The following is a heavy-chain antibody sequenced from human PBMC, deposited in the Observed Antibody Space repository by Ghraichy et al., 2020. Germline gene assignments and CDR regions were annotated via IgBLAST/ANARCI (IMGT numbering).Heavy chain of an antibody. CDR1: GYTFTGYY. D-gene: IGHD2-2*01. Sequence: ASVKVSCKASGYTFTGYYMHWVRQAPGQGLEWMGWINPNSGGTNYAQKFQGWVTMTRDTSISTAYMELSRLRSDDTVVYYCARGFYCSSTSCYYYYGMDVWGQGTTVTVSS. CDR2: INPNSGGT. J-gene: IGHJ6*02. V-gene: IGHV1-2*04. CDR3: ARGFYCSSTSCYYYYGMDV.